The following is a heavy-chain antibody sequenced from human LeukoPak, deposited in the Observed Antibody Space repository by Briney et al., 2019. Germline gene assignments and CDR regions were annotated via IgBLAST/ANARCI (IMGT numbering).Heavy chain of an antibody. D-gene: IGHD2-8*01. V-gene: IGHV1-18*01. CDR1: GYTFTSYG. Sequence: ASVKVSCKASGYTFTSYGISWVRQAPGQGLEWMGWISAYNGNTNYAQKLQGKVTMTTDTSTSTAYMELSSLRSEDTAVYYCARDKGVDYYYYMDVWGKGTTVTVSS. J-gene: IGHJ6*03. CDR2: ISAYNGNT. CDR3: ARDKGVDYYYYMDV.